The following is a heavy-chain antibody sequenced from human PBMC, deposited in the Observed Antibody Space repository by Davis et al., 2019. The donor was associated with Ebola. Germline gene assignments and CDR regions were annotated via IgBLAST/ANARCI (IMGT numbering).Heavy chain of an antibody. CDR1: GFTFSSYG. CDR2: ISYDGSNK. V-gene: IGHV3-30*18. D-gene: IGHD2-15*01. Sequence: GESLKISCAASGFTFSSYGMHWVRQAPGKGLEWVAVISYDGSNKYYADSVKGRFTISRDNSKNTLYLQMNSLRAEDTAVYYCAKSGGCSGGSCYGWYFRHWGQGTLVTVSS. CDR3: AKSGGCSGGSCYGWYFRH. J-gene: IGHJ1*01.